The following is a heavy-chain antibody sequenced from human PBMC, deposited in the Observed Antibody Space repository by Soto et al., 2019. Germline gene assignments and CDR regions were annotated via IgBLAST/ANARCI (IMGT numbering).Heavy chain of an antibody. CDR2: INAGNGNT. Sequence: ASVKVSCKASGYRFTSYAMHWVRQAPGQRLEWMGWINAGNGNTKYSQKFQGRVTITRDTSASTAYMELSSLRSEDTAVYYCASKPYSSSWYTPFDPWGQGTLVTVSS. D-gene: IGHD6-13*01. CDR1: GYRFTSYA. V-gene: IGHV1-3*01. CDR3: ASKPYSSSWYTPFDP. J-gene: IGHJ5*02.